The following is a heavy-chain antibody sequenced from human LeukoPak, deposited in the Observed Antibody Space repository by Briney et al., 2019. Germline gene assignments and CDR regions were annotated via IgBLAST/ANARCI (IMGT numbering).Heavy chain of an antibody. V-gene: IGHV3-23*01. CDR2: ISGSGGST. CDR1: GFTFSSYA. J-gene: IGHJ4*02. Sequence: GGSLRLSCAASGFTFSSYAMSWVRQAPGKGLEWVSAISGSGGSTDYADSGKGRFTISRDNSKNTLYLQMNSLRAEDTAVYYCAKVARYYGSGSQFDYWGQGTLVTVSS. CDR3: AKVARYYGSGSQFDY. D-gene: IGHD3-10*01.